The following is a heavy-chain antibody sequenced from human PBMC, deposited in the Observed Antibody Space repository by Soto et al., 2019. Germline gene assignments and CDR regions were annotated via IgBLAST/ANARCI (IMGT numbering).Heavy chain of an antibody. D-gene: IGHD3-3*01. V-gene: IGHV3-23*01. Sequence: PGGSLRLSCAASGFTFSSCAMNWVRQAPGKGLEWVSAITDSGDSAYYSDSVKGRFTISRDNSKNSLYLQMNSLRAEDTAVYYCARETSSAYYDFWSGYYTCPDYWGQGTLVTVSS. CDR3: ARETSSAYYDFWSGYYTCPDY. CDR2: ITDSGDSA. CDR1: GFTFSSCA. J-gene: IGHJ4*02.